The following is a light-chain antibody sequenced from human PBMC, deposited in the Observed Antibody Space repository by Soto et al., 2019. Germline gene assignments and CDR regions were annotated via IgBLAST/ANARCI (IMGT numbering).Light chain of an antibody. Sequence: EIVLTQSPGTLSLSPGERATLSCRASQTVRTNYLAWYQQKPGQAPRLLIYGASTRATGIPARFSGSGSGTEFTLTISSLQSEDFADYYCQQYNNWPRTFGQGTKVEI. J-gene: IGKJ1*01. CDR2: GAS. CDR1: QTVRTN. CDR3: QQYNNWPRT. V-gene: IGKV3-15*01.